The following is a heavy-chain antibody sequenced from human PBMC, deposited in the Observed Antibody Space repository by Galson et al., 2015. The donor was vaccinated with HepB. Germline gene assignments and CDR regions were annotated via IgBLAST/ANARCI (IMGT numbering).Heavy chain of an antibody. CDR2: INHSGST. V-gene: IGHV4-34*01. CDR1: GESFSGYY. J-gene: IGHJ4*02. Sequence: SETLSLTCAVYGESFSGYYWSWIRQPPGKGLEWIGEINHSGSTNYNPSLKSRVTISVDTSKNQFSLKLSSVTAADTAVYYCAGEGSGWYFEDYWGQGTLVTVSS. D-gene: IGHD6-19*01. CDR3: AGEGSGWYFEDY.